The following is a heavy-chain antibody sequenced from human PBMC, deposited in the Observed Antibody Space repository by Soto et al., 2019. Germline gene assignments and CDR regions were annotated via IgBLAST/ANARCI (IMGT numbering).Heavy chain of an antibody. CDR2: ISYDGSNK. CDR3: ARDSIAARRIDYYYYYGLDV. J-gene: IGHJ6*02. V-gene: IGHV3-30-3*01. CDR1: GFTFSSYA. D-gene: IGHD6-6*01. Sequence: GGSLRLSCAASGFTFSSYAMHWVRQAPGKGLEWVAVISYDGSNKYYADSVKGRFTISRDNSKNTLYLQMNSLRAEDTAVYYCARDSIAARRIDYYYYYGLDVWGQGTTVTVSS.